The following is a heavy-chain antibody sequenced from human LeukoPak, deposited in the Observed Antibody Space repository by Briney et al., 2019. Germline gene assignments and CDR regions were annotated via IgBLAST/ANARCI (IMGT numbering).Heavy chain of an antibody. V-gene: IGHV3-30-3*01. D-gene: IGHD4-17*01. J-gene: IGHJ4*02. CDR2: ISYHGSNK. CDR3: ARDYDYGNYFDY. CDR1: GFTFSSYA. Sequence: GRSLRLSCAASGFTFSSYAMHWVRQAPGKGLEWVAVISYHGSNKYYADSVKGRFTISRDNSKNTLYLQMNSLRAEDTAVYYCARDYDYGNYFDYWGQGTLVTVSS.